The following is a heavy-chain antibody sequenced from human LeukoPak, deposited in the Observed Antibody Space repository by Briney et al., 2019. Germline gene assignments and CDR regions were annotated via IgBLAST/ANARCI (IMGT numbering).Heavy chain of an antibody. CDR1: GYSISSGYY. CDR3: ARHPGVLTGYSYYFDY. Sequence: SETLSLTCAVSGYSISSGYYWGWIRQPPEKGLEWIGSIYHSGSTYYNPSLKSRVTISVDTSKNQFSLKLSSVTAADTAVYYCARHPGVLTGYSYYFDYWGQGTLVTVSS. CDR2: IYHSGST. J-gene: IGHJ4*02. D-gene: IGHD3-9*01. V-gene: IGHV4-38-2*01.